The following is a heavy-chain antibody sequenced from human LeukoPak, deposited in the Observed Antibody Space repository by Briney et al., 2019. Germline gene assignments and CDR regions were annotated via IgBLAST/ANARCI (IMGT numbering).Heavy chain of an antibody. V-gene: IGHV4-59*12. D-gene: IGHD2-2*01. J-gene: IGHJ5*02. CDR3: ARAPPDCSSTSCYQNNWFDP. CDR2: IYHSGST. CDR1: GDSISGFY. Sequence: PSETLSLTCTVSGDSISGFYWSWIRQPPGKGLEWIGYIYHSGSTYYNPSLKSRVTISVDRSKNQFSLKLSSVTAADTAVYYCARAPPDCSSTSCYQNNWFDPWGQGTLVTVSS.